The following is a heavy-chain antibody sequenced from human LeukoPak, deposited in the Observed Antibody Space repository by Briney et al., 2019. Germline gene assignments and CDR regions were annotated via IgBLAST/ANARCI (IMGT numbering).Heavy chain of an antibody. D-gene: IGHD2-8*01. J-gene: IGHJ5*02. CDR2: ISGSGGST. V-gene: IGHV3-23*01. CDR3: AKGGYRGYCTTRGSRNWFDP. Sequence: GGSLRLSCAASAFGFNIYAMSWVRQAPGKGLEWVSVISGSGGSTDYADSVKGRFTISRDNSNNTLYLQMNSLRAEDTAVYYCAKGGYRGYCTTRGSRNWFDPWGQGTLVIVSS. CDR1: AFGFNIYA.